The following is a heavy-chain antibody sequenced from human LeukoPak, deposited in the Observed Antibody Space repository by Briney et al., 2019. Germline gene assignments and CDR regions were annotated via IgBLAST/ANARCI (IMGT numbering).Heavy chain of an antibody. CDR2: ISGSGGST. CDR3: AIVIVGATIPLFDY. V-gene: IGHV3-23*01. CDR1: GFTFSSYA. J-gene: IGHJ4*02. D-gene: IGHD1-26*01. Sequence: QPGGSLRLSCAASGFTFSSYAMSWVRQAPGKGLEWLSAISGSGGSTYYADSVKGRFTISRDNSKNTLYLQMNSLRAEDTAVYYCAIVIVGATIPLFDYWGQGTLVTVSS.